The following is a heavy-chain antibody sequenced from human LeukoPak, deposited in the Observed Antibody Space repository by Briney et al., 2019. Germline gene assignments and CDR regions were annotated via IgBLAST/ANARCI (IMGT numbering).Heavy chain of an antibody. Sequence: PSETLSLTCAVYGGSFSGYYWSWIRQPPGKGLEWIGEINHSGSTNYNPSLKSRVTISVDTSKNQFSLKLSSVTAADTAVYYCARGDRITIFGVVIIRGNNWFDPWGQGTLVTVSS. CDR3: ARGDRITIFGVVIIRGNNWFDP. CDR1: GGSFSGYY. V-gene: IGHV4-34*01. J-gene: IGHJ5*02. CDR2: INHSGST. D-gene: IGHD3-3*01.